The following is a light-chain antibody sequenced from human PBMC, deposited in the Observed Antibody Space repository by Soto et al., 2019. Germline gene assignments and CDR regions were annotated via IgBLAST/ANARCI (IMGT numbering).Light chain of an antibody. CDR1: QSVSSY. CDR3: QHRMNWPLT. Sequence: EIVLTQSPATLSLSPGERATLSCRASQSVSSYLLWYQQKPGQTPRLLFYDASNRATGIPARFSGSGSETDFTLTISSLEPEDFAVYYCQHRMNWPLTFGQGTRLEIK. CDR2: DAS. V-gene: IGKV3-11*01. J-gene: IGKJ5*01.